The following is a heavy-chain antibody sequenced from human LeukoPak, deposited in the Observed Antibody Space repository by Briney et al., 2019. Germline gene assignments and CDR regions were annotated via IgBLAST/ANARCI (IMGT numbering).Heavy chain of an antibody. D-gene: IGHD6-13*01. Sequence: HPRRSLRLSCAASGFSFSTYGMHWVRQAPGKGLEWVAIISYDGSNTYYADSVKGRLTISRDNSKNTLYLQMNSLRPEDTAVTYCAKDRGSSWSIGYYGMDVWGQETTVTVSS. CDR2: ISYDGSNT. CDR3: AKDRGSSWSIGYYGMDV. J-gene: IGHJ6*02. V-gene: IGHV3-30*18. CDR1: GFSFSTYG.